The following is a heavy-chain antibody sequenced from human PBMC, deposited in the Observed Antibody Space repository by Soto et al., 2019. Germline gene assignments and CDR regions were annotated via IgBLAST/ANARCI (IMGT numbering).Heavy chain of an antibody. CDR2: IYYSGST. CDR1: GGSISSIDYY. CDR3: ARDLGGSHWFDP. D-gene: IGHD3-16*01. Sequence: SETLSLTCTVSGGSISSIDYYWIWIRQPPGKGLEWIGYIYYSGSTYHNPSLKSRVTISVDTSKNQFSLKLSSVTAADTAVYYCARDLGGSHWFDPWGQGTLVTVSS. V-gene: IGHV4-30-4*01. J-gene: IGHJ5*02.